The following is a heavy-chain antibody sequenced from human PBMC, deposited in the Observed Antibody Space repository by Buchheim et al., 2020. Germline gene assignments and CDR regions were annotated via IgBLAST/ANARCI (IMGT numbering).Heavy chain of an antibody. Sequence: QVQLQESGPGLVKPSGTLSLTCAVSGGSIRSSNWWSCVRQPPGKVLEWVGAMYDSGSPNYNPSLKRPSTISVDKSKNQFALKLGSVAAADTAVYYCARTMSIWGPGMDVWGQGTT. V-gene: IGHV4-4*02. CDR2: MYDSGSP. J-gene: IGHJ6*02. CDR1: GGSIRSSNW. CDR3: ARTMSIWGPGMDV. D-gene: IGHD3-16*01.